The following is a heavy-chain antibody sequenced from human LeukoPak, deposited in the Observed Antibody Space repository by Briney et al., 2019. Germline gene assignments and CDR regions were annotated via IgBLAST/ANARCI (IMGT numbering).Heavy chain of an antibody. CDR3: ARGLLWFGEFQWFDP. J-gene: IGHJ5*02. Sequence: GESLKISCKGSGYSFTGYWIGWVRQMPGKGLEWMGIIYPGDSDTRYSPSFQGQVTISADKSISTAYLQWSSLKASDTAMYYCARGLLWFGEFQWFDPWGQGTLVTVSS. V-gene: IGHV5-51*01. D-gene: IGHD3-10*01. CDR2: IYPGDSDT. CDR1: GYSFTGYW.